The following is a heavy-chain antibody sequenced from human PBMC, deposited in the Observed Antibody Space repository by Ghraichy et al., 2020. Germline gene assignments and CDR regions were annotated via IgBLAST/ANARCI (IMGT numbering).Heavy chain of an antibody. V-gene: IGHV3-23*01. D-gene: IGHD6-6*01. J-gene: IGHJ5*02. Sequence: GGSLRLSCAASGFIFSSYAMSWVRQAPGKGLEWASTISGGGGSTYCADSVKGRFTISRDNSKNTLYLQMNSLRVEDTAVYYCAKGLDYSNSWFDPWGHGTLVTVSA. CDR2: ISGGGGST. CDR3: AKGLDYSNSWFDP. CDR1: GFIFSSYA.